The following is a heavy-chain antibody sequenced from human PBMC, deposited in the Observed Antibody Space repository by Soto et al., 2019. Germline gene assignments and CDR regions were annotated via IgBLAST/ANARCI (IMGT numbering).Heavy chain of an antibody. CDR1: GYTFTSYA. CDR2: INAGIDNT. D-gene: IGHD1-7*01. Sequence: ASVKVSCKASGYTFTSYAMHWVRQAPGQRHERIGWINAGIDNTKYSEKFQGRVTITRDTSASTAYMELSSLRSEDTAVYYCARVGWNYAFDYWGQGTLVTVSS. V-gene: IGHV1-3*01. J-gene: IGHJ4*02. CDR3: ARVGWNYAFDY.